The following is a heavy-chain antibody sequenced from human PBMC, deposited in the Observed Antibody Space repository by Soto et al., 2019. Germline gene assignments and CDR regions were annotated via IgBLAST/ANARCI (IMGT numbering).Heavy chain of an antibody. CDR1: GYSFTTYG. CDR2: ISGDNGNT. J-gene: IGHJ3*01. V-gene: IGHV1-18*01. D-gene: IGHD3-22*01. CDR3: ARDGYYYN. Sequence: QVQLVQSGPEVKKPGASVKVSCKASGYSFTTYGIAWLRQAPGQGLEWMGWISGDNGNTNYAQKLQVRVTMTTDISTSTAYLELRSLGSDDTAVYYCARDGYYYNWGQGTMVIVSS.